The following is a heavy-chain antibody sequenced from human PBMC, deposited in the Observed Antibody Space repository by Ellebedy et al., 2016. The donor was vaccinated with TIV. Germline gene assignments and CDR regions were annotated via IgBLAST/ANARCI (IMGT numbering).Heavy chain of an antibody. CDR3: AREGTGIFDW. Sequence: PGGSLRLSCAASGLIFSTYWMAWVRQAPGKGLEWVANIKEDGSEKYYVDSVKGRFTVSRDNAKNSLSLQMNSLRAEDTAVYYCAREGTGIFDWWGQGTLVTVSS. CDR1: GLIFSTYW. J-gene: IGHJ4*02. V-gene: IGHV3-7*03. CDR2: IKEDGSEK. D-gene: IGHD3-9*01.